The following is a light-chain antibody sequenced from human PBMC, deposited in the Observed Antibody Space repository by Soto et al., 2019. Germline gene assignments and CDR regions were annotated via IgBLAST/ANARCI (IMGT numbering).Light chain of an antibody. CDR2: EGS. Sequence: QSVLTQPASVSGSPGQSITISCTGTSSDVGNYNLVSWYQQHPGKAPKLMIYEGSKRPSGVSNRFSGSKSGNTASLTMSGLQAEDEADYYCCSYAGSSTYWVFGGGTKVTVL. CDR3: CSYAGSSTYWV. V-gene: IGLV2-23*01. J-gene: IGLJ3*02. CDR1: SSDVGNYNL.